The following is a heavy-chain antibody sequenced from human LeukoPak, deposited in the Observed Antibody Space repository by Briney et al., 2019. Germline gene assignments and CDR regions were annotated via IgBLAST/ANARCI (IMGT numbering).Heavy chain of an antibody. V-gene: IGHV4-4*07. CDR1: GGSISSYY. CDR2: IYNSGST. Sequence: SETLSLTCTVSGGSISSYYWSWIRQPAGKGLEWIGRIYNSGSTNYNPSLKSQVTMSIDTSNNHFSLKLSSVTAADTATYYCARDEGGSTRPPPAYNWFDPWGQGTLDTVSS. CDR3: ARDEGGSTRPPPAYNWFDP. J-gene: IGHJ5*02. D-gene: IGHD1-1*01.